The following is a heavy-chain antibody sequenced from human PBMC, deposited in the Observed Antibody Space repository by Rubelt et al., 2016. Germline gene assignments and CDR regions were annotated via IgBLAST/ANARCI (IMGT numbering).Heavy chain of an antibody. CDR1: GYTFTSYD. V-gene: IGHV1-8*01. CDR3: ARALTRTLTTDPYHFDY. Sequence: QVQLVQSGAEVKKPGASVKVSCKASGYTFTSYDINWVRQATGQGLEWMGWMNPNSGNTGYAQRCQGGVTMTRNTSISTADMGLSSLRYEDTAVYYCARALTRTLTTDPYHFDYWGQGTLVTVSS. CDR2: MNPNSGNT. J-gene: IGHJ4*02. D-gene: IGHD4-17*01.